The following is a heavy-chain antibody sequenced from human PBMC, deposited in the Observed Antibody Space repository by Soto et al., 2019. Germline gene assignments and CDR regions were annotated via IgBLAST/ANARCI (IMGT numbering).Heavy chain of an antibody. CDR2: ISSNGGST. J-gene: IGHJ6*04. CDR3: SRDRDIVVVPATMDV. CDR1: GFTFSSYA. V-gene: IGHV3-64*01. D-gene: IGHD2-2*01. Sequence: GGSLRLSCAASGFTFSSYAMHWVRQAPGKGLEYVSAISSNGGSTYYANSVKGRFTISRDNSKNTLYLQMGSLRAEDMAVYYFSRDRDIVVVPATMDVWGKGTTVTVSS.